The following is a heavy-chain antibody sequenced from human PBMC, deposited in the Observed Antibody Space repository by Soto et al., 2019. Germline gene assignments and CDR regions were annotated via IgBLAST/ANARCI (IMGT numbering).Heavy chain of an antibody. V-gene: IGHV3-23*01. CDR2: ISSTGGGT. Sequence: GGSLRLSCAASGFTFNNYVMSWVRQAPGKGLEWVSGISSTGGGTYYADPVKGRFTISRDNSKNALYLQMNNLRAGDTALYYCAKGHDIVVVPTVDYWGQGTLVTVSS. J-gene: IGHJ4*02. D-gene: IGHD2-15*01. CDR3: AKGHDIVVVPTVDY. CDR1: GFTFNNYV.